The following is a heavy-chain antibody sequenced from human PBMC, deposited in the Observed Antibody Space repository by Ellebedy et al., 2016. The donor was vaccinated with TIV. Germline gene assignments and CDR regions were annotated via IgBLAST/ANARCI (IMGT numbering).Heavy chain of an antibody. V-gene: IGHV3-48*02. CDR2: IGTTGNTV. Sequence: PGGSLRLSCAASGLTFSSYSMNWVRQAPGKGLEWVSCIGTTGNTVYYADSVKGRFTISRDNAMNALYLEMNSLRDEDTAVYYCERVRGTYAYGMDVWGQGTTVTVSS. J-gene: IGHJ6*02. CDR3: ERVRGTYAYGMDV. D-gene: IGHD3-16*01. CDR1: GLTFSSYS.